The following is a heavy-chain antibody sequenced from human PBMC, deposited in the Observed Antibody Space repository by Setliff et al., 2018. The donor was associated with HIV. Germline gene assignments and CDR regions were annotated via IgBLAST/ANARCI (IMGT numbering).Heavy chain of an antibody. CDR2: IYPGDSDT. CDR3: ARQPSGFLNPKDSFDF. J-gene: IGHJ3*01. Sequence: PGESLKISCKASGYNFANYWIGWVRQRPGKGLEWMGIIYPGDSDTKYSPSFQGQVSISADKSTSTASLQWISLKASDTATYYCARQPSGFLNPKDSFDFWGQGTRVTVSS. V-gene: IGHV5-51*01. CDR1: GYNFANYW.